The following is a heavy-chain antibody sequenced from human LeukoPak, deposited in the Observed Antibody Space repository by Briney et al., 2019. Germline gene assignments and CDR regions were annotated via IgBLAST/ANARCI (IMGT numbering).Heavy chain of an antibody. J-gene: IGHJ6*02. V-gene: IGHV1-2*02. CDR3: ARDTRVYGSGSYHYYYGMDV. CDR1: GYTFTGYY. Sequence: GASVKVSCKASGYTFTGYYMHWVRQAPGQGLEWMGWINPNSGGTNYAQKFQGRVTMTRDTSISTAYMELSRLRSDDTAVYYCARDTRVYGSGSYHYYYGMDVWGQGTTVTVSS. CDR2: INPNSGGT. D-gene: IGHD3-10*01.